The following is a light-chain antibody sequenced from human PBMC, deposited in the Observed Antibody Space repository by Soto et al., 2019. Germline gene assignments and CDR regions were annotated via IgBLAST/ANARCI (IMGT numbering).Light chain of an antibody. J-gene: IGKJ2*01. CDR1: QDINKF. CDR3: QQLKTYPYT. V-gene: IGKV1-9*01. CDR2: SAS. Sequence: IQLTQSPSSLSASVGDRVTLTCRASQDINKFLAWFQQTPGKAPKLLLYSASTLHSGVPSRFSGSGSGTDFALTISSLQPEDFATYYCQQLKTYPYTFGQGTRLDIK.